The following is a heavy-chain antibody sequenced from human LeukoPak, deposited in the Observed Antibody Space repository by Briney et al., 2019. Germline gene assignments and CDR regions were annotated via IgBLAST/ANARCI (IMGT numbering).Heavy chain of an antibody. CDR3: ARGILGQGYFDL. J-gene: IGHJ2*01. CDR2: IKYSGST. D-gene: IGHD3/OR15-3a*01. V-gene: IGHV4-34*01. Sequence: SETLSLTCAVYGGSFSGYYWSWIRQPPGEGLQWIGGIKYSGSTDYNPSLKSRVTMSIDTSKNQFSLKLTSVTAADTAMYYCARGILGQGYFDLWGRDTLVTVSS. CDR1: GGSFSGYY.